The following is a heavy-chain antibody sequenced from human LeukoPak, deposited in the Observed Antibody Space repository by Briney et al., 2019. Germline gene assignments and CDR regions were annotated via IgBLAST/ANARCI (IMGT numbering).Heavy chain of an antibody. CDR3: ARDMYGDLFEEGFDY. CDR1: GGTFSSYA. D-gene: IGHD4-17*01. V-gene: IGHV1-69*05. J-gene: IGHJ4*02. CDR2: IIPIFGTA. Sequence: SVEVSCKASGGTFSSYAITWVRQATGQGLEWMGGIIPIFGTANYAQKFQGRVTITTDESTSTAYMELSSLRSEDTAVYYCARDMYGDLFEEGFDYWGQGTLVTVSS.